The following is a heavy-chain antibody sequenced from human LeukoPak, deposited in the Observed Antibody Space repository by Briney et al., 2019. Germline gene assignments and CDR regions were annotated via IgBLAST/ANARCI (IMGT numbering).Heavy chain of an antibody. CDR2: INTSGDTT. D-gene: IGHD3-9*01. CDR1: GYTFTIYN. Sequence: ASVKVSCKASGYTFTIYNMHLGRQPPGQGIEWMGIINTSGDTTSYAQKFEGRVTMTRDMSTSAAYMKLSRQRYEDTTAYYCATTDILTGYRSYNYYYYMDVWGKGTPVTVSS. V-gene: IGHV1-46*01. J-gene: IGHJ6*03. CDR3: ATTDILTGYRSYNYYYYMDV.